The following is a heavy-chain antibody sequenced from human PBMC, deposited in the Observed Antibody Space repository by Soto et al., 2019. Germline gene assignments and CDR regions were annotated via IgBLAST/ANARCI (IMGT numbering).Heavy chain of an antibody. D-gene: IGHD3-16*01. CDR2: IYSDGTT. Sequence: EVQLVESGGNLVQPGGSLRLSCAASGFTVTNTYMNWVRQAPGKGLVWVSVIYSDGTTYYADSVEGRFTMSKDNSEYTVDLQMNNLRAEETAVYYCARTNFAAFDYEAFDIWGQGAMVTVSS. CDR3: ARTNFAAFDYEAFDI. V-gene: IGHV3-66*01. CDR1: GFTVTNTY. J-gene: IGHJ3*02.